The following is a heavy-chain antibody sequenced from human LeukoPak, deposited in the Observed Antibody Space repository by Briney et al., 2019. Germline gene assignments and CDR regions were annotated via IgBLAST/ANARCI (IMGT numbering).Heavy chain of an antibody. D-gene: IGHD3-16*01. CDR3: AKDGGSLGEVRD. Sequence: PGGSLRLSCAASGFTLSGNAMSWVRQAAGKGLKWVSGISASGGRTYYADSVKGRFTISRDNSKNRLYLQMNSLRAEDTAVYYCAKDGGSLGEVRDWGQGTLVTVSS. CDR2: ISASGGRT. V-gene: IGHV3-23*01. CDR1: GFTLSGNA. J-gene: IGHJ4*02.